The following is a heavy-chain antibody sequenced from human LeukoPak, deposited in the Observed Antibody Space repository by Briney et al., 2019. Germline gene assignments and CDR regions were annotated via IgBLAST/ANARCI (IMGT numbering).Heavy chain of an antibody. CDR2: INHSGST. V-gene: IGHV4-34*01. Sequence: SETLSLTCAVYGGSFSGYYWSWIRQPPGKGLEWIGEINHSGSTNYNPSLKSRVTISVNTSKNQFSLKLSSVTAADTAVYYCARGRITYSSNNWFDPSGQGTLVTVFS. D-gene: IGHD6-13*01. J-gene: IGHJ5*02. CDR3: ARGRITYSSNNWFDP. CDR1: GGSFSGYY.